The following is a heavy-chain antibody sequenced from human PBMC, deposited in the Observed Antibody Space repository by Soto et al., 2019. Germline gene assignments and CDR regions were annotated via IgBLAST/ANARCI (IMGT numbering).Heavy chain of an antibody. V-gene: IGHV3-21*01. CDR2: FSSSSSYI. D-gene: IGHD3-9*01. CDR3: ASLNSAPYYEILTGYIDYYGMDV. CDR1: GFTFSSYS. J-gene: IGHJ6*02. Sequence: LRLSCAASGFTFSSYSMNWVRQAPGKGLEWVSSFSSSSSYIYYADSVKGRFTISRDNAKNSLYLQMNSLRAEDTAVYYCASLNSAPYYEILTGYIDYYGMDVWGQATTVTVSS.